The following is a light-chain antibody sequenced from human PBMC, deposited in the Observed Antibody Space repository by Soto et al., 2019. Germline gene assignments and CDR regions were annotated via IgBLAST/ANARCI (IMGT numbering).Light chain of an antibody. CDR2: DVT. V-gene: IGLV2-11*01. CDR1: SSDVGGYNS. CDR3: CSYAGSYHVV. Sequence: QSALTQPRSVSGSPGQSVTISCTGTSSDVGGYNSVSWYQQDPGKAPKLMIYDVTKRPSGVPDRFSGSKSGNTASLTISGLQAEDGADYYCCSYAGSYHVVFGGGTQLTVL. J-gene: IGLJ2*01.